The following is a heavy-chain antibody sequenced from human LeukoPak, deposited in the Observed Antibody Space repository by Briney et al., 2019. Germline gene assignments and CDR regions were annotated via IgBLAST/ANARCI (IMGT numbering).Heavy chain of an antibody. Sequence: SETLSLTCTVSGGSISSYYWSWIRQPPGKGLEWIGYIYYSGSTNYNPSLKSRVTISVDTSKNQFSLKLSSVTAADMAVYYCASSFGNYALDYWGQGTLVTVSS. CDR3: ASSFGNYALDY. D-gene: IGHD3-10*01. CDR2: IYYSGST. V-gene: IGHV4-59*01. CDR1: GGSISSYY. J-gene: IGHJ4*02.